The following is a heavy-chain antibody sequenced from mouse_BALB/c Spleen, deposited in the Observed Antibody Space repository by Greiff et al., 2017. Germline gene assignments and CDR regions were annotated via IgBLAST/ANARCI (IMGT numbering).Heavy chain of an antibody. CDR1: GFSLTSYG. J-gene: IGHJ2*01. Sequence: VKLVESGPGLVAPSQSLSITCTVSGFSLTSYGVHWVRQPPGKGLEWLGVIWAGGSTNYNSALKSRLSISKDNSKSQVFLKMNSLQTDDTARYYCARGGDGLDYWGQGTTLTVSS. CDR3: ARGGDGLDY. CDR2: IWAGGST. D-gene: IGHD2-3*01. V-gene: IGHV2-9*02.